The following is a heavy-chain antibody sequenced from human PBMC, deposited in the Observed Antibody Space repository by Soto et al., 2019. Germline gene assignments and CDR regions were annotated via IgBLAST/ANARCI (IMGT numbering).Heavy chain of an antibody. V-gene: IGHV3-11*01. D-gene: IGHD6-19*01. J-gene: IGHJ5*02. Sequence: PGGSLRLSCAASGFTFSDYYMSWIRQAPGKGLEWVSYISSSGSTIYYADSAKGRFTISRDNAKNSLYLQMNSLRAEDTAVYYCARDTYSSGWYRGWFDPWGQGTLVTVSS. CDR1: GFTFSDYY. CDR2: ISSSGSTI. CDR3: ARDTYSSGWYRGWFDP.